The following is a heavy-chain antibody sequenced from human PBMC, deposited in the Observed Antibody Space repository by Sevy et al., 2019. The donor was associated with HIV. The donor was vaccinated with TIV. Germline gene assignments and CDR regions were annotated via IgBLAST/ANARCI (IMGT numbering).Heavy chain of an antibody. J-gene: IGHJ6*02. CDR3: ARGVVRGVISYYYYGMDV. CDR2: IYISGST. D-gene: IGHD3-10*01. Sequence: SETLSLTCTVSGGSISSYWSWIRQPAGKGLEWIGRIYISGSTNYNPSLKSRVTMSVDTSKNQFSLKLSSVTAADTAVYYCARGVVRGVISYYYYGMDVWGHGTTVTVSS. V-gene: IGHV4-4*07. CDR1: GGSISSY.